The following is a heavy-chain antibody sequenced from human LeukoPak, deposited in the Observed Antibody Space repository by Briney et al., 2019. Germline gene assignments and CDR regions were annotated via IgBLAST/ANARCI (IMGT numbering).Heavy chain of an antibody. D-gene: IGHD4-23*01. CDR2: IYSGGTT. J-gene: IGHJ3*02. CDR1: GFTVSTNY. Sequence: GGSLRLSCAASGFTVSTNYMTWVRQAPGKGLEWVSIIYSGGTTYYADSVKGRFTISRDNSKNTLYLQMNSLRAEGTAVYYCARGYGGNSGAFDIWGQGTMVTVSS. CDR3: ARGYGGNSGAFDI. V-gene: IGHV3-66*01.